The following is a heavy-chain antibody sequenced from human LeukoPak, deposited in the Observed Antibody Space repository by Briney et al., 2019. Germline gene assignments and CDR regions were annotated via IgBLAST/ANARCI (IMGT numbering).Heavy chain of an antibody. CDR1: GYTFTGYY. V-gene: IGHV1-18*04. J-gene: IGHJ3*02. Sequence: ASVKVSCKASGYTFTGYYMHWVRQAPGQGLEWIGWITAYDGDTNYAQKFQDRVTMATDTSTSTASMELWSLRSDDTAVYYCARDYQLPSGPDLFDIWGQGTVVTVSS. CDR3: ARDYQLPSGPDLFDI. CDR2: ITAYDGDT. D-gene: IGHD1-1*01.